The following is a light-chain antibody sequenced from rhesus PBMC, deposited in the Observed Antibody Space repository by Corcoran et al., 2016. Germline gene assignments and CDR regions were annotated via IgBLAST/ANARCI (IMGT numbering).Light chain of an antibody. Sequence: DIQVTQSPSSLSASVGDRVTSTCRASQDITNDLAWYQQKPGAIPKLLVYETSTLHNGIPSRFSGIGSGPVFTLTISSVLSEDFGTYSCQHYYNTPWTFGQGAKVEIK. J-gene: IGKJ1*01. CDR3: QHYYNTPWT. CDR2: ETS. V-gene: IGKV1-80*01. CDR1: QDITND.